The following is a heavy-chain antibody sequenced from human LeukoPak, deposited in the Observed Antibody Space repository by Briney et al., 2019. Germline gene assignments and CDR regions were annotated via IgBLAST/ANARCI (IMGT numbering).Heavy chain of an antibody. CDR3: VRGVEQTFDM. Sequence: GGSLRLSCAASGVTLSDNYVSWVRQAPGKGMEWVSVIYSGGSTYYTDCVKGRFIISRDNSKNMLYLQMNSLRAEDTAVYYCVRGVEQTFDMWGQGTMVTVSS. CDR1: GVTLSDNY. V-gene: IGHV3-66*01. CDR2: IYSGGST. J-gene: IGHJ3*02. D-gene: IGHD1/OR15-1a*01.